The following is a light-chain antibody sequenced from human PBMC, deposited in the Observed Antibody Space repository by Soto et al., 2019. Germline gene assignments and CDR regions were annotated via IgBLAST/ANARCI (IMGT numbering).Light chain of an antibody. CDR1: QDISDY. J-gene: IGKJ1*01. CDR2: AAS. V-gene: IGKV1-27*01. CDR3: QSYDTASWM. Sequence: DIQMTQSPSSLSASVGDRVTLSCRARQDISDYLAWYQQKPGKGPTLLIYAASTLQLGVPSRFSGSGSGTDFTLTISSLQPEDVATYYCQSYDTASWMFGQGTKVEIK.